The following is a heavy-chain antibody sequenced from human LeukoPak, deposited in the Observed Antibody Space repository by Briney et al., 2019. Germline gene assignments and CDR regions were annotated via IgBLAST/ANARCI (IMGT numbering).Heavy chain of an antibody. V-gene: IGHV1-46*03. D-gene: IGHD1-26*01. Sequence: ASVKVSCKASGYTFTSCYMHWVRQAPGQGLEWMGIINPSGGSTSYAQKFQGRVTMTRDTSTSTVYMELSSLRSEDTAVYYCARVHSGSYYHGGDFDYWGQGTLVTVSS. J-gene: IGHJ4*02. CDR3: ARVHSGSYYHGGDFDY. CDR2: INPSGGST. CDR1: GYTFTSCY.